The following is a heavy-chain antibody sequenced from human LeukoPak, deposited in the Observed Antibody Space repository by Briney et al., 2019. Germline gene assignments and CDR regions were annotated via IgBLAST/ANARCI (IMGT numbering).Heavy chain of an antibody. J-gene: IGHJ6*02. D-gene: IGHD6-19*01. CDR1: GYTFTSYG. CDR3: ARDSGSGWYYYGMDV. V-gene: IGHV1-18*01. CDR2: ISAYNGNT. Sequence: ASVKVSCKASGYTFTSYGISWVRQAPGQGLEWMGWISAYNGNTNYAQKLQGRVTMTTDTSTSTAYMELRSLRSDDTAVYYCARDSGSGWYYYGMDVWGQGTTVTVSS.